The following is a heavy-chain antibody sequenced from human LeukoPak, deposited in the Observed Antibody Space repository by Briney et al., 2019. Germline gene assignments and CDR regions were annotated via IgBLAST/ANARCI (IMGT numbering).Heavy chain of an antibody. J-gene: IGHJ4*02. CDR1: GGSISSGGYY. CDR3: ARDAVDWGLDY. V-gene: IGHV4-31*03. D-gene: IGHD3/OR15-3a*01. CDR2: IYYSGST. Sequence: SETLSLTCTVSGGSISSGGYYWSWIRQHPGKGLEWIGYIYYSGSTYYNPSLRSRVTISVDTSKNQFSLKLSSVTAADTAVYYCARDAVDWGLDYWGQGTLVTVSS.